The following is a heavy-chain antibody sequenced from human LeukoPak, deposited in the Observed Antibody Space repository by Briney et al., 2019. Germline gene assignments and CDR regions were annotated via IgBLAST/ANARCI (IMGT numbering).Heavy chain of an antibody. D-gene: IGHD6-19*01. CDR3: ASAYSSGWYGPFDY. J-gene: IGHJ4*02. Sequence: GGSLRLSCAASGFTFSTYAMSWVRQTPEKGLEWVSAISGSGGSTYYADSVKGRFTISRDNSKNTLYLQMNSLRGGDTAVYYCASAYSSGWYGPFDYWGQGTLVTVSS. CDR2: ISGSGGST. CDR1: GFTFSTYA. V-gene: IGHV3-23*01.